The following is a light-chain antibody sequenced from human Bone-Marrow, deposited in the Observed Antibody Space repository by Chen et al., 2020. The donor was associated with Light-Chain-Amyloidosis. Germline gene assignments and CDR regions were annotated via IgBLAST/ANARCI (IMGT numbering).Light chain of an antibody. CDR2: DAS. CDR3: QQRSNWPRT. CDR1: QSVRFS. Sequence: EIVLTQSPATLSLSPGDRVTLSCRASQSVRFSLAWYQQKPGQAPRLLIYDASNRATGIPARFSGSGSMTDFTLTISSLEPEDCAVYYCQQRSNWPRTFGQGTKVDIK. V-gene: IGKV3-11*01. J-gene: IGKJ1*01.